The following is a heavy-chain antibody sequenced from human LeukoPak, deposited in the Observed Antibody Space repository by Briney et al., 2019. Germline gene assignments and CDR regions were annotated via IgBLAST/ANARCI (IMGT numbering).Heavy chain of an antibody. V-gene: IGHV4-34*01. D-gene: IGHD7-27*01. Sequence: SETLSLTCAVYGGSFSGYYWSWIRQPPGKGLEWIGEINHSGSTNYSPSLKSRVTISVDTSKNQFSLKLSSVTAADTAVYYCARSRRDWGYFDYWGQGTLVTVSS. CDR1: GGSFSGYY. CDR2: INHSGST. J-gene: IGHJ4*02. CDR3: ARSRRDWGYFDY.